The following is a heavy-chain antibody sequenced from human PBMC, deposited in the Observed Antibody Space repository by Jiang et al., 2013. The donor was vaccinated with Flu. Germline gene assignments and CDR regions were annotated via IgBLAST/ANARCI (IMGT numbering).Heavy chain of an antibody. V-gene: IGHV1-69*10. CDR1: GGTFSSYA. CDR3: ASFTYYYDSSGYPASYYFDY. Sequence: SGAEVKKPGSSVKVSCKASGGTFSSYAISWVRQAPGQGLEWMGGIIPILGIANYAQKFQGRVTITADKSTSTAYMELSSLRSEDTAVYYCASFTYYYDSSGYPASYYFDYWGQGTLVTVSS. D-gene: IGHD3-22*01. CDR2: IIPILGIA. J-gene: IGHJ4*02.